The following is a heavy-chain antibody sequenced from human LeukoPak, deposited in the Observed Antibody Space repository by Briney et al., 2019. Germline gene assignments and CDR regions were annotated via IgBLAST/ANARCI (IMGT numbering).Heavy chain of an antibody. CDR3: AREGGDCCTVDY. CDR2: ISSSSSYI. V-gene: IGHV3-21*01. Sequence: GGSLRLSCAASGFTFSSYSMNWVRQAPGKGLEWVSSISSSSSYIYYADSVKGRFTISRDNAKNSLYLQMNSLRAEDTAVYYCAREGGDCCTVDYWGQGTLVTVSS. D-gene: IGHD2-21*02. CDR1: GFTFSSYS. J-gene: IGHJ4*02.